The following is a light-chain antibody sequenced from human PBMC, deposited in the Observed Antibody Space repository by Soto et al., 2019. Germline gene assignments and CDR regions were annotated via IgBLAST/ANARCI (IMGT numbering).Light chain of an antibody. CDR3: SSYTSSSTPYV. J-gene: IGLJ1*01. CDR2: EVS. Sequence: QSVLTQPASVSGSPGQSITISCTGTSSDVGGYNYVSWYQQHPGKPHKLMIYEVSNRPSGVSNRLSGSKSGNTASLTISGLQAEDEADYYCSSYTSSSTPYVFATGTEVTV. V-gene: IGLV2-14*01. CDR1: SSDVGGYNY.